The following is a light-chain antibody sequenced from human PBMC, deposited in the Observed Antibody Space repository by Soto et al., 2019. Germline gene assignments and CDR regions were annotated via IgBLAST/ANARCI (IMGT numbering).Light chain of an antibody. CDR2: DAS. CDR1: QSVSSY. J-gene: IGKJ2*02. CDR3: QQRSNWPRGT. Sequence: EIVLTQSPATLSLSPGERATLSCRASQSVSSYLAWYQQKPGQAPRLLIYDASNRATGIPARFSGSGSGTDFTLSISSLEPEDFAVYYCQQRSNWPRGTFGQGPKLEIK. V-gene: IGKV3-11*01.